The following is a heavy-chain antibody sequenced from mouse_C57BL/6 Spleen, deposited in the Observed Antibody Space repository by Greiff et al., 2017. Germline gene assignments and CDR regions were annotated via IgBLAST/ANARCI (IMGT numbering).Heavy chain of an antibody. J-gene: IGHJ2*01. CDR1: GFNINDYY. CDR2: IDPEDGET. Sequence: VQLQQSGAELVKPGASVKLSCTASGFNINDYYMHWVKQRTEQGLEWIGRIDPEDGETTSASKFQGKATITADTSSNTAYLQLRSLASEDNAVYYCDRWGDYWGQGTTLTVSS. CDR3: DRWGDY. V-gene: IGHV14-2*01.